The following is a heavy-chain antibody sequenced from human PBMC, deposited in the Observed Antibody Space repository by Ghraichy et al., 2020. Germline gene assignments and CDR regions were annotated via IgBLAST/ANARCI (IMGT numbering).Heavy chain of an antibody. J-gene: IGHJ4*02. V-gene: IGHV3-23*01. Sequence: GGSLRLSCEASGFTFSNFAIAWVRQAPGKEPEWVSAMTATSGSTYYIDSVKGRFAISRDNSRNSLYLQMNSLRAEDTAVYYCVKTKSRMVLYYFDLWGQGTVVSVSS. D-gene: IGHD3-16*01. CDR1: GFTFSNFA. CDR2: MTATSGST. CDR3: VKTKSRMVLYYFDL.